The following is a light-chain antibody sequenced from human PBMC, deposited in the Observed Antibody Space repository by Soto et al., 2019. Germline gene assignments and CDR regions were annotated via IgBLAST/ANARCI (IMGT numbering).Light chain of an antibody. CDR3: CSDAGSYVV. CDR2: DVS. Sequence: QSALTQPRSVSGSPGQSVTISCTGTSSDVGGYNYVSWYQQHPGKAPKLMIYDVSNRPSGVPDRFSGSKSGNTASLTISGLQADDEADYYCCSDAGSYVVFGGGTKLTVL. V-gene: IGLV2-11*01. CDR1: SSDVGGYNY. J-gene: IGLJ2*01.